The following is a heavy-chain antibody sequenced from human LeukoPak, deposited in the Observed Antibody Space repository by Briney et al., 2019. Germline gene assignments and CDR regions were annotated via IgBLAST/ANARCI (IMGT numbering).Heavy chain of an antibody. CDR2: ISGSGVAT. Sequence: GGSLRLSCAASGFTLSSYAMSWVRQAPGKGLEWVSGISGSGVATFYADSVKGRFTIFGDNSKNTLYLQMDSLRAEDTAVYYCATFTWDSRAYYYYGMDVWGKGTTVTVSS. V-gene: IGHV3-23*01. CDR1: GFTLSSYA. J-gene: IGHJ6*04. CDR3: ATFTWDSRAYYYYGMDV. D-gene: IGHD1-26*01.